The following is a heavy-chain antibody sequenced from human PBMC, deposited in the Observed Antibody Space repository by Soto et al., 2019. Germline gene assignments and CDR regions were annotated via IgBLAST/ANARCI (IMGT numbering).Heavy chain of an antibody. J-gene: IGHJ6*02. CDR1: GGSISSGGYY. D-gene: IGHD3-10*01. CDR3: ARDFGGGSGSYGGMDV. CDR2: IYYSGST. V-gene: IGHV4-31*03. Sequence: SETLSLTCTVSGGSISSGGYYWSWIRQHPGKGLEWIGYIYYSGSTYYNPSLKSRVTISVDTSKNQFSLKLSSVTAADTAVYYCARDFGGGSGSYGGMDVWGQGTTVTVSS.